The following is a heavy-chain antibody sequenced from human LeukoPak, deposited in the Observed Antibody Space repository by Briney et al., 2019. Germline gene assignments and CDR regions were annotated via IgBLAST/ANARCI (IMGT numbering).Heavy chain of an antibody. V-gene: IGHV3-30*02. D-gene: IGHD3-10*01. CDR1: GFTFSSYG. CDR2: IRYDGSNK. Sequence: GGSLRLSCAASGFTFSSYGMHWVRQAPGKGLEWVAFIRYDGSNKYYADSVKGRFTISRDNSKNTLYLQMNSLRAEDTAVYYCAKDARVTMVRGVSYYFDYWRQGTLVTVSS. CDR3: AKDARVTMVRGVSYYFDY. J-gene: IGHJ4*02.